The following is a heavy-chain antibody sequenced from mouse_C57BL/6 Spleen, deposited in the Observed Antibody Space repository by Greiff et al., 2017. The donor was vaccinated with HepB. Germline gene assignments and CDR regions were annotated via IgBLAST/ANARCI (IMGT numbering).Heavy chain of an antibody. CDR2: IYPGSGNT. V-gene: IGHV1-76*01. Sequence: VQLQESGAELVRPGASVKLSCKASGYTFTDYYINWVKQRPGQGLEWIARIYPGSGNTYYNEKFKGKATLTAEKSSSTAYMQLSSLTSEDSAVYFCARGGIPRGAWFAYWGQGTLVTVSA. CDR1: GYTFTDYY. J-gene: IGHJ3*01. CDR3: ARGGIPRGAWFAY. D-gene: IGHD5-1-1*01.